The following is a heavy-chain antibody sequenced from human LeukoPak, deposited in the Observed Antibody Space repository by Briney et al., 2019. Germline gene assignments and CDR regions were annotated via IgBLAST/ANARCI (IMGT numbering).Heavy chain of an antibody. J-gene: IGHJ4*01. Sequence: ASVKVSCKASGYTFTSYDINWVRQAPGQGLEWMGWMNPNSANTGYAQKFQGRVTMTRNTSISTAYMELSRLRSDDTAVYYCAKATVMVPYYFDYWGQGTPVTVSS. D-gene: IGHD5-18*01. CDR1: GYTFTSYD. CDR2: MNPNSANT. CDR3: AKATVMVPYYFDY. V-gene: IGHV1-8*01.